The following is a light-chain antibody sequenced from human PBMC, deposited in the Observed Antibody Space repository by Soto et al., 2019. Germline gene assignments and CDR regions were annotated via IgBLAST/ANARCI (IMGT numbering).Light chain of an antibody. J-gene: IGKJ1*01. CDR1: QGISSY. V-gene: IGKV1-9*01. CDR2: AAS. Sequence: DIQLTQSPSFLSASVGDRVTITCRASQGISSYLAWYQQKPGKAPKLLIYAASTLQSGVPSRFSGSESGTEFTLTISSLQPDDFATYFCQQYSAKWTFGQGTKVEIK. CDR3: QQYSAKWT.